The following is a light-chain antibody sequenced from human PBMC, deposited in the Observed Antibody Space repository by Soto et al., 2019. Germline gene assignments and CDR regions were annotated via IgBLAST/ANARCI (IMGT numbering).Light chain of an antibody. Sequence: EIVLTQSPATLSVSPGESATLSCGASQSVSGTYIAWYQQKPGLAPRLLMYYVSDRATGIPDRLSGSASGTDFSLNISRREPEEDVVNYYHQDGGAPRLTFGDGTKVEIK. V-gene: IGKV3D-20*01. CDR2: YVS. CDR3: HQDGGAPRLT. J-gene: IGKJ4*01. CDR1: QSVSGTY.